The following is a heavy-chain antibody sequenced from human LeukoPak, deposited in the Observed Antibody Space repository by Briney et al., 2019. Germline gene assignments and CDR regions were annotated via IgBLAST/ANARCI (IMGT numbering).Heavy chain of an antibody. CDR1: GGTFSSYA. CDR2: IIPIFGTA. J-gene: IGHJ4*02. Sequence: SVKVSCKASGGTFSSYAISWVRQAPGQALEWMGGIIPIFGTANYAQKFQGRVTITADESTSTAYMELSSLRSEDTAVYYCARGATYYDSSGYYSLPDYWGQGTLVTVSP. CDR3: ARGATYYDSSGYYSLPDY. D-gene: IGHD3-22*01. V-gene: IGHV1-69*13.